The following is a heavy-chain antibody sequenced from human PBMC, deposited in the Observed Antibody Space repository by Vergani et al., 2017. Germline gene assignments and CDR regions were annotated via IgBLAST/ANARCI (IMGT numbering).Heavy chain of an antibody. Sequence: QVHLLQSGAEVKKPGASVRVSCKASGYTFNSYAITWVRQAPGQGLEWMGWINVNNGNTKYTQKVQGRVTMTTDTSTNTAYMELRRLKSDDTAVYYCAREVGSYYPRSHYYYGMDVWGQGTTVTVSS. D-gene: IGHD1-26*01. CDR2: INVNNGNT. CDR3: AREVGSYYPRSHYYYGMDV. CDR1: GYTFNSYA. V-gene: IGHV1-18*01. J-gene: IGHJ6*02.